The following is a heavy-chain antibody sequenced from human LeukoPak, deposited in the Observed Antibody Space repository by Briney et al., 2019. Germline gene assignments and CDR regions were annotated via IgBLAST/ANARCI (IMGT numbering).Heavy chain of an antibody. J-gene: IGHJ4*02. CDR2: ISYDGSKK. Sequence: GRSLRLSCAASGFTFSNYGMHWVRQAPGKGLEWMAFISYDGSKKYYADSVKGRFTISRDNSKTTLFLQMDSLRTEDTAVYYCAKDFSTSWASFDYWGQGTLVTVSS. CDR3: AKDFSTSWASFDY. V-gene: IGHV3-30*18. CDR1: GFTFSNYG. D-gene: IGHD6-13*01.